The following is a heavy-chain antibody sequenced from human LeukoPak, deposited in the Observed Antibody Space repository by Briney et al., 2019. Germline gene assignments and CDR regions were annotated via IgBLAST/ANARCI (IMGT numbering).Heavy chain of an antibody. CDR3: ARSIRGYSYVLDF. Sequence: GGSLRLSCAASGFTFSSYSINWVRQAPGKGLEWVSSISSTGSSKYYADSVKGRFTISRDNSKNTLYLQTNSLRAEDTAVYYCARSIRGYSYVLDFWGRGTLVTVSS. J-gene: IGHJ4*02. CDR1: GFTFSSYS. V-gene: IGHV3-21*04. D-gene: IGHD5-18*01. CDR2: ISSTGSSK.